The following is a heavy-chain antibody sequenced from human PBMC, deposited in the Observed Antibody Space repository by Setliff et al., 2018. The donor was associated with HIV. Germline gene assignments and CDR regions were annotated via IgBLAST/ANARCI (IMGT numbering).Heavy chain of an antibody. CDR3: ARDPVSDNSATPYYFDY. J-gene: IGHJ4*02. D-gene: IGHD2-21*01. V-gene: IGHV1-69*13. CDR1: GGTFSTYA. Sequence: SVKVSCKASGGTFSTYAISWVRQAPGQGLEWMGGIIPIFGTANYDQRFQGRVTITADENTSTAYMELSSLRSEDTAVYFCARDPVSDNSATPYYFDYWGQGTLVTVSS. CDR2: IIPIFGTA.